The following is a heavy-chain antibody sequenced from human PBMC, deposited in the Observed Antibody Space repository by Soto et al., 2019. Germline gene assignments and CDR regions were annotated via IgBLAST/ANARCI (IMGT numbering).Heavy chain of an antibody. V-gene: IGHV3-53*01. CDR1: GFTVSNNY. D-gene: IGHD1-1*01. CDR2: IYSSGST. Sequence: XVLRLSFAASGFTVSNNYMTWVLRAPGKGLEWVSFIYSSGSTYYADSMKGRFTVSKDNTKNTLYLQMNTLRDEDTAVYYCAKVSWTSGTTSNDCWGQGTLVTVSS. CDR3: AKVSWTSGTTSNDC. J-gene: IGHJ4*02.